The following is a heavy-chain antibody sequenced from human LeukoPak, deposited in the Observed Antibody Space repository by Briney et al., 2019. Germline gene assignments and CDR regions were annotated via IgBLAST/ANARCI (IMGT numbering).Heavy chain of an antibody. Sequence: GGSLRLSCAASGFTFSNYDMNWVRQAPGKGPEWVSSISSSGSYIYYADSVMGRFTISRDNAKNSLYLQVNNLRAEDTAVYYCARVGDSGSYSAFDYWGQGTLVTVSS. V-gene: IGHV3-21*01. CDR3: ARVGDSGSYSAFDY. D-gene: IGHD1-26*01. J-gene: IGHJ4*02. CDR1: GFTFSNYD. CDR2: ISSSGSYI.